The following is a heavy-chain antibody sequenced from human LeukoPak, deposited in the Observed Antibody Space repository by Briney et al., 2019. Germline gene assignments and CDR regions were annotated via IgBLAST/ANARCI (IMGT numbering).Heavy chain of an antibody. CDR1: GGSISSSRYY. V-gene: IGHV4-39*01. Sequence: SETLSLTCTVSGGSISSSRYYWGWIRQPPGKGLEWIGSIYYSGSTYYNPSLKSRVTISVDTSKNQFSLKLSSVTAADTAVYYCARALVVVIRGGGYYFDYWGQGTLVTVSS. CDR3: ARALVVVIRGGGYYFDY. CDR2: IYYSGST. D-gene: IGHD3-22*01. J-gene: IGHJ4*02.